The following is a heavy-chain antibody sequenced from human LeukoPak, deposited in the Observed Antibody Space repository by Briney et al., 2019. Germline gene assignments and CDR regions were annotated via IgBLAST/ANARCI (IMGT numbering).Heavy chain of an antibody. CDR2: IYYSGST. J-gene: IGHJ3*02. V-gene: IGHV4-59*08. CDR1: GGSISSYY. Sequence: PSETLSLTCTVSGGSISSYYWSWIRQPPGKGLEWIGYIYYSGSTNYNPSLKSRVTISVDTSKNQFSLKLSSVTAADTAVYYCAKARWSGSYTPDAFDIWGQGTMVTVSS. CDR3: AKARWSGSYTPDAFDI. D-gene: IGHD1-26*01.